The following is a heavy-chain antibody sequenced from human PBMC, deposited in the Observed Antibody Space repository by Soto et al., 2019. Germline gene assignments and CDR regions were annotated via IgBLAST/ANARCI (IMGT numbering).Heavy chain of an antibody. J-gene: IGHJ5*02. Sequence: ASMKVSCKASGYTFTSYAMHWGRQAPGQRLEWMGWINADNGNTKYAQKLQGRVTMTRDTSTSTAYMELRSLRSDDTAVYYCARGSSSGYYNWFDPWGQGTLVTVSS. CDR2: INADNGNT. CDR3: ARGSSSGYYNWFDP. CDR1: GYTFTSYA. D-gene: IGHD3-22*01. V-gene: IGHV1-3*01.